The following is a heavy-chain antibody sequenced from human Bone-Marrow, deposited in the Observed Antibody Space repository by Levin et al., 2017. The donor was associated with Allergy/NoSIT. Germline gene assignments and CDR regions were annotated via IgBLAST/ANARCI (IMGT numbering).Heavy chain of an antibody. D-gene: IGHD2-15*01. V-gene: IGHV4-39*07. Sequence: SQTLSLTCTVSGGSINRSPFYWVWIRQPPGKGLEWIGSIDQSGNTYYNPSLKSRVTISLDTSKNQFSLRLTSVTAADTAVYYCARTLGYCSGDGCYYYFDQWGQGTLVTVSS. CDR2: IDQSGNT. CDR3: ARTLGYCSGDGCYYYFDQ. J-gene: IGHJ4*02. CDR1: GGSINRSPFY.